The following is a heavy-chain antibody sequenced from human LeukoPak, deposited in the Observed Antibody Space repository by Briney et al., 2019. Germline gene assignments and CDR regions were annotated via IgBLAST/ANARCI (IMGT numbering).Heavy chain of an antibody. Sequence: SETLSLTCTVSGGSITNLDYYWTWIRQPAGKRLEWVGRIYTSGGTNYNPSLKSRVTMSVDRSKNEISLHLASLTAADTALYYCAGRGSSSGTFDIWGPGTFVTVSS. CDR3: AGRGSSSGTFDI. V-gene: IGHV4-61*02. J-gene: IGHJ3*02. CDR2: IYTSGGT. D-gene: IGHD3-10*01. CDR1: GGSITNLDYY.